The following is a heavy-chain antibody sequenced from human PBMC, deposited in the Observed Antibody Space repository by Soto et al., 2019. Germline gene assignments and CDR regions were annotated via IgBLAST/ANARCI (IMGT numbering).Heavy chain of an antibody. D-gene: IGHD6-19*01. J-gene: IGHJ5*02. CDR3: ARDGSSDWLTWFDP. V-gene: IGHV1-46*01. Sequence: QVQLVQSGAEVKKPGASVRVSCKASGYTFTDYYIHWVRQAPRQGLEGMEIISPSGGSTYAQKFQGRVTVTRDTSTSTVYMELSSLRSEDTAVYYCARDGSSDWLTWFDPWGQGTLVTVSS. CDR1: GYTFTDYY. CDR2: ISPSGGST.